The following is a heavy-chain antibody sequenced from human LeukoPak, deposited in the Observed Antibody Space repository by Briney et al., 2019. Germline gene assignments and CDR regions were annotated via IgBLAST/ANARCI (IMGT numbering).Heavy chain of an antibody. D-gene: IGHD1-26*01. J-gene: IGHJ5*01. CDR3: ARASGSYWWFDS. Sequence: ASVKVSCKASGYTFTGYYMHWVRQAPGQGLEWMGCVNPNSGDTNYAQKFQGSVTMTRDTSISTVYMELSRLRSDDTAVYYCARASGSYWWFDSWGQGTLVTVSS. CDR2: VNPNSGDT. V-gene: IGHV1-2*02. CDR1: GYTFTGYY.